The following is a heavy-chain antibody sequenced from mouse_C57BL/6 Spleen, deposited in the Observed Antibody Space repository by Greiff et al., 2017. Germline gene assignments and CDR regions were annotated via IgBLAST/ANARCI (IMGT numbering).Heavy chain of an antibody. CDR2: IDPSDSYT. D-gene: IGHD2-5*01. V-gene: IGHV1-69*01. J-gene: IGHJ4*01. Sequence: VQLKQPGAELVMPGASVKLSCKASGYTFTSYWMHWVKQRPGQGLEWIGEIDPSDSYTNYNQKFKGKSTLTVDKSSSTAYMQLSSLTSEDSAVYYCARGDSNYLYAMDYWGQGTSVTVSS. CDR3: ARGDSNYLYAMDY. CDR1: GYTFTSYW.